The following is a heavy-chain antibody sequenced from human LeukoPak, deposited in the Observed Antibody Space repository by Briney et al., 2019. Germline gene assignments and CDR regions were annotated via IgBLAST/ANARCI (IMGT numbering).Heavy chain of an antibody. CDR1: GYTFTSYG. J-gene: IGHJ6*04. CDR2: ISAYNGNT. V-gene: IGHV1-18*04. D-gene: IGHD5-12*01. Sequence: ASVKVSCKASGYTFTSYGISWVRQAPGQGLEWMGWISAYNGNTNYAQKLQGRVTMTTDTSTSTAYMELRSLRSDDTAVYYCARTPPPPYSGYDGFMVVWGKGTTVTVSS. CDR3: ARTPPPPYSGYDGFMVV.